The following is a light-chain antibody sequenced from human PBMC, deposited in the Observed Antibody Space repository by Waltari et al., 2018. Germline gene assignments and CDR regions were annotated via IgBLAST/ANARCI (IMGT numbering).Light chain of an antibody. V-gene: IGKV3-15*01. J-gene: IGKJ4*01. CDR1: QSVTSN. CDR2: GAS. CDR3: QQYNQWPPS. Sequence: EIVITQSPDTLSVSPGEGVTLSCRATQSVTSNLAWYQQKAGQAPRLLIYGASSRAPGIPVRVSGSGSGTEFSLTISSLQSEDFAVYYCQQYNQWPPSFGGGTKVEIK.